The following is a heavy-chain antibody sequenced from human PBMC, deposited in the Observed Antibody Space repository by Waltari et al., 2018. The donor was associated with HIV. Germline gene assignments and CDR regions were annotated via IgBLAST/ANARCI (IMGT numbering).Heavy chain of an antibody. CDR1: GGSISSYY. D-gene: IGHD4-17*01. CDR2: IYYSGST. J-gene: IGHJ3*02. Sequence: QVQLQESGPGLVKPSETLSLTCTVSGGSISSYYWSWIRQPPGKGLEWIGYIYYSGSTNYNPSLKSRVTISVDTSKNQFSLKLSSVTAADTAVYYCARDQAYGGNLDAFDIWGQGTMVTVSS. V-gene: IGHV4-59*01. CDR3: ARDQAYGGNLDAFDI.